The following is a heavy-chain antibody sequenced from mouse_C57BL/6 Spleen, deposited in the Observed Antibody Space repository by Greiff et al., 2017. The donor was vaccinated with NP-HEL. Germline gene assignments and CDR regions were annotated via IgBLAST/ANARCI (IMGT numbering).Heavy chain of an antibody. D-gene: IGHD1-1*01. CDR3: ITTVARYYSMAY. CDR1: GYAFSSPR. CDR2: IYPGDGGT. J-gene: IGHJ4*01. V-gene: IGHV1-82*01. Sequence: QVQLQQSGPELVKPGASGKIACKASGYAFSSPRMNWVKQRPGKGLEWDGRIYPGDGGTNYKGKFKGKGTLTAEKSSTTAYLLLSILTSEDSAVYFCITTVARYYSMAYWGQGTSVTVSS.